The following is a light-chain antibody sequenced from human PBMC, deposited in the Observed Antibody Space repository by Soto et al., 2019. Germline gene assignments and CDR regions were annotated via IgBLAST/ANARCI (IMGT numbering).Light chain of an antibody. CDR1: QRVDGNY. Sequence: EIVLTQSPGTLSLSPGERATLSCRASQRVDGNYLAWYQQKPGQAPRLLIYGATSRATGIPDRFSGSGSGTDFTLTISRLEPDDFATYYCQQYQSSWTFGQGTKVDIK. J-gene: IGKJ1*01. CDR3: QQYQSSWT. CDR2: GAT. V-gene: IGKV3-20*01.